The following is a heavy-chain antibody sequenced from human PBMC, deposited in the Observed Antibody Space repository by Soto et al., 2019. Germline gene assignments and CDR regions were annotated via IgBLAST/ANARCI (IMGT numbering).Heavy chain of an antibody. D-gene: IGHD6-19*01. J-gene: IGHJ3*02. Sequence: ASVKVSCKASGGTFSSYAISWVRQAPGQGLEWMGGIIPIFGTANYAQKFQGRVTITADESASTAYMELSSLRSEDTAVYYCARMYSSGWPLGGDAFDIWGQGTMVTVSS. CDR3: ARMYSSGWPLGGDAFDI. V-gene: IGHV1-69*13. CDR2: IIPIFGTA. CDR1: GGTFSSYA.